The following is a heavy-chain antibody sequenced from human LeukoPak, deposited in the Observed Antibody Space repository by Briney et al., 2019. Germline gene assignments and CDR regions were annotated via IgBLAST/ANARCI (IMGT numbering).Heavy chain of an antibody. V-gene: IGHV4-39*01. J-gene: IGHJ4*02. CDR3: ARLRGVAVQDFDY. D-gene: IGHD2-15*01. Sequence: PSETLSLTCTVYAVSVSSNYYEWAWLRQPRGRGREWIGTIYSNGSTYYNPSVKCRVTISIATSQNKFSLKVSSVTTADTAVFYCARLRGVAVQDFDYWGQGTPVTVS. CDR1: AVSVSSNYYE. CDR2: IYSNGST.